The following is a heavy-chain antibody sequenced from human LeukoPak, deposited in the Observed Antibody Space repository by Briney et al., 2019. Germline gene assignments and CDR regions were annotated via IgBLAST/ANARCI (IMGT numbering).Heavy chain of an antibody. CDR2: IYSGGST. D-gene: IGHD3-10*01. Sequence: GGSLRLSCAASGFTVSSNYMSWVRQAPGKGLEWVSVIYSGGSTYYADSVKGRFTISRDNSKNTLYLQMNSLRAEDTAVYYCARVSVLLWFGEFDWGQGTLVTVSS. CDR3: ARVSVLLWFGEFD. V-gene: IGHV3-66*02. CDR1: GFTVSSNY. J-gene: IGHJ4*02.